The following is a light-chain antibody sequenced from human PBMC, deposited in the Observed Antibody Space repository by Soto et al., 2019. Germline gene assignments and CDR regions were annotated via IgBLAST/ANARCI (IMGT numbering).Light chain of an antibody. CDR1: SGHNNYA. J-gene: IGLJ3*02. Sequence: QLVLTQSPSASASLGASVKLTCTLSSGHNNYAIAWHQQQPEKGPRYLMKLNSDGSHTKGDGIPDRFSGSSSGAERYLTISSLQSEDEADYHCQTWGTGTWVFGGGTQLTVL. CDR2: LNSDGSH. CDR3: QTWGTGTWV. V-gene: IGLV4-69*01.